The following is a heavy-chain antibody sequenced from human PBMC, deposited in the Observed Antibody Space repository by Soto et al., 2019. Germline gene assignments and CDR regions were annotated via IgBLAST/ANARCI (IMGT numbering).Heavy chain of an antibody. Sequence: GGSLRLSCAASGFTSSTYNMNWVRQAPGKGLEWVSSISSGGTYKYYADSLQGRFTISRDNTKNSLYLQMNNLRAEDTAVYYCARKEGYYDSSGYYFALDIWGQGTMVTVSS. V-gene: IGHV3-21*01. D-gene: IGHD3-22*01. J-gene: IGHJ3*02. CDR3: ARKEGYYDSSGYYFALDI. CDR1: GFTSSTYN. CDR2: ISSGGTYK.